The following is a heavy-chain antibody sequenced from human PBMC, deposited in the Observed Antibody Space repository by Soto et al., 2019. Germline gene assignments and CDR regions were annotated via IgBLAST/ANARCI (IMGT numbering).Heavy chain of an antibody. CDR2: INHSGST. J-gene: IGHJ4*02. V-gene: IGHV4-34*01. Sequence: PSETLSLTCAVYGGSFSGYYWSWIRQPPGKGLEWIGEINHSGSTNYNPSLKSRVTISVDTSKNQFSLKLSSVTAADTAVYYCARGVMLGYYGSGSYDYWGQGTLVTAPQ. D-gene: IGHD3-10*01. CDR1: GGSFSGYY. CDR3: ARGVMLGYYGSGSYDY.